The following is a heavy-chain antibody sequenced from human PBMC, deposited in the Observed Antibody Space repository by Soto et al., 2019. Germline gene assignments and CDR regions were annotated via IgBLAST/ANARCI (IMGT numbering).Heavy chain of an antibody. CDR1: GGSISSGGYS. Sequence: SETLSLTCAVSGGSISSGGYSWSWIRQPPGKGLEWIGYIYHSGSTYYNPSLKSRVTISVDRSKNQFSLKLSSVTAADTAVYYCASYNWSDRYFDYWGQGTLVTVSS. CDR2: IYHSGST. CDR3: ASYNWSDRYFDY. V-gene: IGHV4-30-2*01. J-gene: IGHJ4*02. D-gene: IGHD1-20*01.